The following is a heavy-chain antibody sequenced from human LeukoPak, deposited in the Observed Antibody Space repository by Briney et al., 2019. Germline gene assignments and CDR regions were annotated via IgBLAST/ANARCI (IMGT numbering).Heavy chain of an antibody. D-gene: IGHD3-3*01. CDR2: IYPSGST. J-gene: IGHJ3*02. CDR1: GGSISSYF. V-gene: IGHV4-4*07. CDR3: ARASSHDRAFEI. Sequence: SETLSLTCTVSGGSISSYFWSWIRQPAGKGLEWIGLIYPSGSTNYNPSLKSRVTLSVDSSKNQFSLKLNSVTAADTALYYCARASSHDRAFEIWGQGTMVTVSS.